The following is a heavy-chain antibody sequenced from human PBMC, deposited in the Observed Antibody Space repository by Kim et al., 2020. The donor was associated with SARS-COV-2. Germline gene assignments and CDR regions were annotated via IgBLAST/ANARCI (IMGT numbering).Heavy chain of an antibody. J-gene: IGHJ4*02. CDR3: AIGDTAIDY. V-gene: IGHV4-34*01. CDR1: GGSFSGYY. D-gene: IGHD5-18*01. Sequence: SETLSLTCAVYGGSFSGYYWSWIRQPPGKGLEWIGEINHSGSTNYNPSLKSRVTISVDTSKNQFSLKLSSVTAADTAVYYCAIGDTAIDYWGQGTLVTVSS. CDR2: INHSGST.